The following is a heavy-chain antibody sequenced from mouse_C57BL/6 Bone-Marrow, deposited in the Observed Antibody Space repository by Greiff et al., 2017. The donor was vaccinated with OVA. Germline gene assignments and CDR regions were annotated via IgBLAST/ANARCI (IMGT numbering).Heavy chain of an antibody. J-gene: IGHJ3*01. CDR3: ARSMAAACAY. CDR2: IYPRSGNT. D-gene: IGHD1-1*02. CDR1: GYTFTSYG. Sequence: QVQLKQSGAELARPGASVKLSCKASGYTFTSYGISWVKQRTGQGLEWIGEIYPRSGNTYYNEKFKGKATLTADKSSSTAYMELRSLTSEDSAGYFCARSMAAACAYWGQGTLVTVS. V-gene: IGHV1-81*01.